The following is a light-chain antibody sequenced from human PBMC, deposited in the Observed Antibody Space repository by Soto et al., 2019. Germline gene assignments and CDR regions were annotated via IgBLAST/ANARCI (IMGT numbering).Light chain of an antibody. Sequence: DIQMTHSPSILSASVGDIVTITCRASQTIDSWVAWYQQKPGKAPKLLVYDATSLESGVSSRFSGSGYGTDFTLSINNLQPDDFATYNCQQYNRLITFGQGTRLEIK. CDR1: QTIDSW. J-gene: IGKJ5*01. V-gene: IGKV1-5*01. CDR2: DAT. CDR3: QQYNRLIT.